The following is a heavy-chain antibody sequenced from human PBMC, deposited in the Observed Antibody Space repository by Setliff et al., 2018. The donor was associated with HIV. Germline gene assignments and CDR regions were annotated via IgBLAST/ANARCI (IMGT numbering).Heavy chain of an antibody. J-gene: IGHJ6*03. CDR2: IYTSGST. CDR1: GYSISSGYY. V-gene: IGHV4-61*09. CDR3: ARHGDYSYFYYYYMDV. Sequence: PSETLSLTCAVSGYSISSGYYWGWIRQPAGKGLEWIGHIYTSGSTNYNPSLKSRATISVDTSKNQFPLKLTSVTAADTAVYYCARHGDYSYFYYYYMDVWGKGTTVTVSS. D-gene: IGHD4-17*01.